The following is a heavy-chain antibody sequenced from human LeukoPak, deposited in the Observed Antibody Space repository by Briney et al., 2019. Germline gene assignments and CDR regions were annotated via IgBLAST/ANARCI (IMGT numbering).Heavy chain of an antibody. D-gene: IGHD3-3*01. V-gene: IGHV3-21*01. Sequence: GGSLRLSCAASGFTFSSYSMNWVRQAPGKGLEWVSSISSSSSYIYYADSVKGRFTISRDNAKNSLYLQMNSLRAEDTAVYYCARRLTIFGVVMWAFDIWGQGTMVTVSS. CDR1: GFTFSSYS. CDR2: ISSSSSYI. CDR3: ARRLTIFGVVMWAFDI. J-gene: IGHJ3*02.